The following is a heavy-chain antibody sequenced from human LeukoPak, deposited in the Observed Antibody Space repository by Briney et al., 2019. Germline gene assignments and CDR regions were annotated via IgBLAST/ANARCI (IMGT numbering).Heavy chain of an antibody. CDR2: INHSGST. D-gene: IGHD6-19*01. CDR3: ARGDGSGYDY. V-gene: IGHV4-34*01. Sequence: PSETLSLTCTVSGGSISSYYWSWIRQPPGKGLERIGEINHSGSTNYNPSLKSRVTISVDTSKNQFSLKLSSVTAADTAVYYCARGDGSGYDYWGQGTLVTVSS. CDR1: GGSISSYY. J-gene: IGHJ4*02.